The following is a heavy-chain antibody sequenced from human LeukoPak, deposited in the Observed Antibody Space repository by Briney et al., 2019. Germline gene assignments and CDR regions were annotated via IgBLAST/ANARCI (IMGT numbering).Heavy chain of an antibody. CDR1: GFTFSSYS. D-gene: IGHD2-15*01. Sequence: GGSLRLSCAASGFTFSSYSMNWVRQAPGKGLEWVAVISYDGSNKYYADSVKGRFTISRDNSKNTLYLQMNSLRAEDTAVYYCARDTGYCSGGSCYTHYYYYGMDVWGQGTTVTVSS. CDR2: ISYDGSNK. J-gene: IGHJ6*02. V-gene: IGHV3-30*03. CDR3: ARDTGYCSGGSCYTHYYYYGMDV.